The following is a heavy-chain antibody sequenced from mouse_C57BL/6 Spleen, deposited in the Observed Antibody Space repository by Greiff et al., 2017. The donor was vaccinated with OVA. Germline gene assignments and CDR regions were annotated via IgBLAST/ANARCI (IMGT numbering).Heavy chain of an antibody. V-gene: IGHV1-81*01. CDR3: ARSHDGICSMDY. CDR1: GYTFTSYG. Sequence: VQLQQSGAELARPGASVKLSCKASGYTFTSYGISWVKQRTGQGLEWIGEIYPRSGNTYYNEKFKGKATLTADKSSSTAYMELRSLTSEDSAVYFCARSHDGICSMDYWGQGTSVTVSS. CDR2: IYPRSGNT. D-gene: IGHD2-12*01. J-gene: IGHJ4*01.